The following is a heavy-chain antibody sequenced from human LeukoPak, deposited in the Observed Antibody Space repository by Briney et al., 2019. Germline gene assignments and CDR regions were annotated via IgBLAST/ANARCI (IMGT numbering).Heavy chain of an antibody. CDR1: GFPFSNYY. CDR2: ISRDGTST. V-gene: IGHV3-11*01. D-gene: IGHD3-22*01. CDR3: ARWVYFHDSSGYPHY. J-gene: IGHJ4*02. Sequence: SGGALRLSCAASGFPFSNYYMSWIRQAPGKGLEWVSFISRDGTSTHYADCVKGRYTISRDNTKTSVYLQMNSLRAEDTAVYYCARWVYFHDSSGYPHYWGQGTLVTVSS.